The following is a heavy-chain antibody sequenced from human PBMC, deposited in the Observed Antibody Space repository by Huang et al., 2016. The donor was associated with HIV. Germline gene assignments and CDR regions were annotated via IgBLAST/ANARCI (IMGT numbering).Heavy chain of an antibody. Sequence: QLQLQESGPGLVKPSETLSLTCTVSGGSIRSDNYYWGWIRQPPGKGLEWIGSIYYSGSTYYNPSLKGRVTITVDTSKNQFSLKMRSVTAADTAVYYCARLPGSITMIRGVITDPYWGQGTLVTVSS. CDR1: GGSIRSDNYY. J-gene: IGHJ4*02. CDR2: IYYSGST. V-gene: IGHV4-39*01. D-gene: IGHD3-10*01. CDR3: ARLPGSITMIRGVITDPY.